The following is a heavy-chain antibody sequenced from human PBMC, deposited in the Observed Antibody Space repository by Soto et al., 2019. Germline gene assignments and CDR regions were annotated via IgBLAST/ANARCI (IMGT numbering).Heavy chain of an antibody. CDR1: GGSISSGGYY. Sequence: QVQLQESGPGLVKPSQTLSLTCTVSGGSISSGGYYWSWIRQHPGKGLEWIGYIYYSGSTYYNPSPKSRVTLSVDPSKNQFSLKLSSVTAADTAVYYCAREGLRFLEWFTWGQGTLVTVSS. D-gene: IGHD3-3*01. J-gene: IGHJ5*02. CDR3: AREGLRFLEWFT. V-gene: IGHV4-31*03. CDR2: IYYSGST.